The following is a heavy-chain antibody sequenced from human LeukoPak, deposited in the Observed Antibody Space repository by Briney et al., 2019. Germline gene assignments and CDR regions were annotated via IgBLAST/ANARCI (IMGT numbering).Heavy chain of an antibody. CDR3: TTVTYQVVVITTY. CDR2: IYSGGST. CDR1: GFTVSSNY. D-gene: IGHD3-22*01. J-gene: IGHJ4*02. Sequence: HPGGSLRLSCAASGFTVSSNYMSWVRQAPGKGLEWVSVIYSGGSTYYADSVKGRFTISRDNSKSTLYIQMNSLRAEDTAVYYCTTVTYQVVVITTYWGQGTLVTVSS. V-gene: IGHV3-53*01.